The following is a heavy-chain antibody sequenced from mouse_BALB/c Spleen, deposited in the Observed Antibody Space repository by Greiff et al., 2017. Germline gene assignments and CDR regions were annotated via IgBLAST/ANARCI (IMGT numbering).Heavy chain of an antibody. CDR3: AREGDRGYFDY. CDR2: ISYSGST. Sequence: EVQGVESGPGLVKPSQSLSLTCTVTGYSITSDYAWNWIRQFPGNKLEWMGYISYSGSTSYNPSLKSRISITRDTSKNQFFLQLNSVTTEDTATYYCAREGDRGYFDYWGQGTTLTVSS. D-gene: IGHD2-14*01. J-gene: IGHJ2*01. CDR1: GYSITSDYA. V-gene: IGHV3-2*02.